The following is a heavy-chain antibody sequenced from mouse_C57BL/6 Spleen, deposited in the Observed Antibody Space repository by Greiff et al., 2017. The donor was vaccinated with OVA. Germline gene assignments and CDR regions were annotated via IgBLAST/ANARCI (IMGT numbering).Heavy chain of an antibody. J-gene: IGHJ4*01. CDR3: ARELPYAMDD. CDR1: GYSITSGYY. V-gene: IGHV3-6*01. Sequence: EVKLLESGPGLVKPSQSLSLTCSVTGYSITSGYYWNWIRQFPGNKLEWMGYISYDGSNNYNPSLKNRISITRDTSKNQFFLKLNSVTTEDTATYYCARELPYAMDDWGQGTSVTVSS. D-gene: IGHD5-5*01. CDR2: ISYDGSN.